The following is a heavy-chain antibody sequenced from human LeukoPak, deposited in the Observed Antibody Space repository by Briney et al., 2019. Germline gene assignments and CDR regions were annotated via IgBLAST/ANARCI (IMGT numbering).Heavy chain of an antibody. CDR2: IYYSGST. CDR3: ARDEQWLVG. D-gene: IGHD6-19*01. J-gene: IGHJ4*02. CDR1: GGSISSYY. Sequence: SETLSLTCTVSGGSISSYYWSWIRQPPGKGLEWIGYIYYSGSTNYNPSLKSRVTISVDTSKNQFSLKLSSVTAADTAVYYCARDEQWLVGWGQGTLVTVSS. V-gene: IGHV4-59*01.